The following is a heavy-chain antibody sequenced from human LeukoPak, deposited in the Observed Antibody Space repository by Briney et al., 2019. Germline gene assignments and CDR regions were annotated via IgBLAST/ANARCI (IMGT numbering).Heavy chain of an antibody. D-gene: IGHD3-3*01. CDR3: ARDKGLRLLEWLSD. J-gene: IGHJ4*02. V-gene: IGHV1-2*02. CDR2: TNPNSGVT. CDR1: GYTFTGYN. Sequence: ASVKVSCKASGYTFTGYNMHWVRQAPGQGLGWRGWTNPNSGVTHYAQKFQGRVTMTRDTSISTAYMELSRLRSDDTAVYYCARDKGLRLLEWLSDWGQGTLVTVSS.